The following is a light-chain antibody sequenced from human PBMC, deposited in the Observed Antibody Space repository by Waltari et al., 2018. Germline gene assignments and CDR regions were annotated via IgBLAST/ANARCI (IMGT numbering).Light chain of an antibody. CDR2: EGT. Sequence: QSAVTQPASVSGSPGQSITISCTGTTSDVGSTKFVSWYQQHPGKVPKLIIYEGTERPSGVSNRVSGSKSGITASLTISGLQTEDESDYYCCSHVSGTTLLFGGGTKLTGL. V-gene: IGLV2-23*01. CDR3: CSHVSGTTLL. J-gene: IGLJ3*02. CDR1: TSDVGSTKF.